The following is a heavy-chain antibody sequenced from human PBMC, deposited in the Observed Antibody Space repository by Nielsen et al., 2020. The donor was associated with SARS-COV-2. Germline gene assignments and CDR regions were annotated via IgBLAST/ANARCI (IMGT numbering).Heavy chain of an antibody. D-gene: IGHD5-18*01. CDR2: IFPMSGRT. CDR3: ASANTLYNFMDV. CDR1: GGRIRNSI. V-gene: IGHV1-69*13. Sequence: SVKVSCKAPGGRIRNSILSWVRQAPGQGLEWMGQIFPMSGRTTNTPSFQGRLTISADELTSAVHMELSSLTFEDTAVYFCASANTLYNFMDVWGNGTTVTVSS. J-gene: IGHJ6*03.